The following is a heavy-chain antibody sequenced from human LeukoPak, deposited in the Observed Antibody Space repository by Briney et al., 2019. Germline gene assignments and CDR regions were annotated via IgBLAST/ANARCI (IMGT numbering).Heavy chain of an antibody. CDR1: GFTFSSYA. CDR2: ISGSGGNT. Sequence: GGSLRLSCAASGFTFSSYAMTWVRQVPGKGLEWVSGISGSGGNTYYADSVKGRFTISRDNAKNTLYLQMNSLRAEDTAVYYCARVGYDILTGYYNSFDYWGQGTLVTVSS. J-gene: IGHJ4*02. V-gene: IGHV3-23*01. D-gene: IGHD3-9*01. CDR3: ARVGYDILTGYYNSFDY.